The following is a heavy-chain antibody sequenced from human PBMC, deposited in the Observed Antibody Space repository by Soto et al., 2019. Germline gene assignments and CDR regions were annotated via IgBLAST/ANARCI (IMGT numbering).Heavy chain of an antibody. CDR3: AKDVQGYRTRVTYYYGMDV. D-gene: IGHD5-18*01. J-gene: IGHJ6*02. Sequence: PGGSLRLSCAASGFTFSSYGMHWVRQAPGKGLEWVAVISYGGSNKYYADSVKGRFTISRDNSKNTLYLQMNSLRAEDTAVYYCAKDVQGYRTRVTYYYGMDVWGQGTTVTVSS. V-gene: IGHV3-30*18. CDR1: GFTFSSYG. CDR2: ISYGGSNK.